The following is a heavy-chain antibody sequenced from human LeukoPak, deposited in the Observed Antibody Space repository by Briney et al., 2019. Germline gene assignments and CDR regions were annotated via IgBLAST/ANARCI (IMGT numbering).Heavy chain of an antibody. CDR2: IYHSGST. Sequence: SETLSLTCAVSGYSISSGYYWGWIRQPPGKRLEWIGSIYHSGSTYYNPSLKSRVTISVDTSKNQFSLKLSSVTAADTAVYYCARGIDYGAYEPIDYWGQGTLVTVSS. CDR1: GYSISSGYY. J-gene: IGHJ4*02. D-gene: IGHD4-17*01. V-gene: IGHV4-38-2*01. CDR3: ARGIDYGAYEPIDY.